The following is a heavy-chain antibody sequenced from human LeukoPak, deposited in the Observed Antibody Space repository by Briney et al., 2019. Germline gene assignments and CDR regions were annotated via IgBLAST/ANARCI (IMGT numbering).Heavy chain of an antibody. Sequence: SETLSLTCTVSGGSISSYYWSWIRQPAGKGLEWIGRIYTSGSTNYNPSLKSRVTMSVDTSKNQFSLKLSSVTAADTAVYYCARGQPGYYGSGTRYYYYGMDVWGQGTLVTVSS. V-gene: IGHV4-4*07. D-gene: IGHD3-10*01. CDR1: GGSISSYY. J-gene: IGHJ6*02. CDR2: IYTSGST. CDR3: ARGQPGYYGSGTRYYYYGMDV.